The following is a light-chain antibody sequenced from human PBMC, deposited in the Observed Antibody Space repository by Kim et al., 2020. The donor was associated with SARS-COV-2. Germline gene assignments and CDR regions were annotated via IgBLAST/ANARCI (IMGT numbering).Light chain of an antibody. V-gene: IGKV1-9*01. Sequence: ASVGDRDTISCPASQSISNYLAWYQQKPGLAPKVLIYSASTLQSGVPSRFSGSGSGTDFTLTISSLQTEEFATYYCQQLSDYPLTFGGGTKVDIK. J-gene: IGKJ4*01. CDR3: QQLSDYPLT. CDR2: SAS. CDR1: QSISNY.